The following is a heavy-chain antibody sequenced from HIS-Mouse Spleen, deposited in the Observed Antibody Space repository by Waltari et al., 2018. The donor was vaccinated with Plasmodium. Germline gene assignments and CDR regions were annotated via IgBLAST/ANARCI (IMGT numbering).Heavy chain of an antibody. J-gene: IGHJ4*02. CDR3: AKDRRSSSWYVDY. V-gene: IGHV3-30*18. CDR1: GFTFSSYG. D-gene: IGHD6-13*01. Sequence: QVQLVESGGGVVQPGRSLSLSCAASGFTFSSYGMHWVRPAPGKGLEWVAVISYDGSNKYYADSVKGRFTISRDNSKNTLYLQMNSLRAEDTAVYYCAKDRRSSSWYVDYWGQGTLVTVSS. CDR2: ISYDGSNK.